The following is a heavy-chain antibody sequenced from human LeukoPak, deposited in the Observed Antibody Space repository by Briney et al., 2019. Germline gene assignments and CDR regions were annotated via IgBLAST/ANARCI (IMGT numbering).Heavy chain of an antibody. J-gene: IGHJ3*02. D-gene: IGHD2-15*01. CDR1: GFSFSNYV. Sequence: PGGSLRLSCAASGFSFSNYVMHWVRQAPGKGLEYASAIMPNGETRGYANSMKGRFTISRDNSKNTLYLQMGSLRAEDTAIYYCARDRDGGFAFDIWGQGTLVTVSS. CDR2: IMPNGETR. V-gene: IGHV3-64*01. CDR3: ARDRDGGFAFDI.